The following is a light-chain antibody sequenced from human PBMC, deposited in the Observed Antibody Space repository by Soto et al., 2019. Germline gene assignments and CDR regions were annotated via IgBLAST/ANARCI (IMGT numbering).Light chain of an antibody. CDR3: QQYGSSPPT. V-gene: IGKV3-20*01. J-gene: IGKJ5*01. CDR2: AAA. CDR1: RSVTGDY. Sequence: EIVLTQSPGTLSLSPGERATLSCRASRSVTGDYVAWYQRTPGQAPRLLIYAAATRATGIPERFSGGGSGTDFTLTISRLEPEDFAVYFCQQYGSSPPTFGQGTRLEIK.